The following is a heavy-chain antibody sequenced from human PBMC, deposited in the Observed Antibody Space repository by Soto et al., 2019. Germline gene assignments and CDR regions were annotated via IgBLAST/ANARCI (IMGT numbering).Heavy chain of an antibody. J-gene: IGHJ4*02. CDR3: AKGPSGRPDDY. CDR2: ISAAGGTT. V-gene: IGHV3-23*01. Sequence: SCTASRFTFSNYVMAWVRQAPGKGLEWVSAISAAGGTTYYADSVKGRFTISRDNSKNTLYLQMNSLRVEDTAVYYCAKGPSGRPDDYWGQGTLVTVSS. CDR1: RFTFSNYV. D-gene: IGHD3-10*01.